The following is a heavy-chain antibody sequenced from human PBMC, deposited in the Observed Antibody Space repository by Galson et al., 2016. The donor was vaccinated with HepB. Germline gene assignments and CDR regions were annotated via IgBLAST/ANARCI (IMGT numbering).Heavy chain of an antibody. CDR3: ARLVSPHYAMDV. CDR1: GFTFTTYS. Sequence: SLRLSRAASGFTFTTYSMNWVRQVPGKGPEWISYISTSSVTIYYADSVKGRFTISRDNAKNSLYLQMNSLRDEDTAVYNCARLVSPHYAMDVWGQGTTVTVSS. CDR2: ISTSSVTI. V-gene: IGHV3-48*02. J-gene: IGHJ6*02.